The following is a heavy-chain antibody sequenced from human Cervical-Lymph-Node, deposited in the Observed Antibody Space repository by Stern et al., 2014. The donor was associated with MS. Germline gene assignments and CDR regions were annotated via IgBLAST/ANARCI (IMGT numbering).Heavy chain of an antibody. J-gene: IGHJ4*02. D-gene: IGHD1-1*01. V-gene: IGHV3-15*01. CDR3: VTELKTNSWNGWDYFDY. Sequence: EVQLVESGGGLVQPGGSLRLSCAGSGFTFSKAWMSWVRQAPGKGPEWVGRIKSRPDDGTKDYAAPVKGRFTISRDDSKSTLWLQMNSLKPEDTAVYYCVTELKTNSWNGWDYFDYWGQGTLVNVSS. CDR1: GFTFSKAW. CDR2: IKSRPDDGTK.